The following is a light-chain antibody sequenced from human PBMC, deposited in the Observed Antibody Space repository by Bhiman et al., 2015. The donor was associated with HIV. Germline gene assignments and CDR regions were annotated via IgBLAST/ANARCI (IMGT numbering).Light chain of an antibody. CDR3: NSRDSRGNHWV. Sequence: SSELTQDPAMSVALGQTVRITCQGDSLRDYYASWYQQKPGQAPVLVIFGKNNRPSGIPDRFSASSSGNTASLTITGALAEDEADYYCNSRDSRGNHWVFGGGTKLTVL. V-gene: IGLV3-19*01. CDR1: SLRDYY. J-gene: IGLJ2*01. CDR2: GKN.